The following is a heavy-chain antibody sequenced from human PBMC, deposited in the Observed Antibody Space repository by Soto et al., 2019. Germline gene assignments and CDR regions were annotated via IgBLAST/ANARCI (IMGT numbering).Heavy chain of an antibody. V-gene: IGHV4-39*01. J-gene: IGHJ5*02. D-gene: IGHD2-2*01. CDR1: GGSISSDYYY. CDR3: ARHHRQYQANSWFAP. Sequence: QLQLQESGPGLVKPSETLSLTCTVSGGSISSDYYYWGWIRQPLGNGLEWCGSVYYDGRTYSIPYLRSRTTVSVDTSKNQFSPKLTSVTAADTAMFYCARHHRQYQANSWFAPWGQGTLVTVSS. CDR2: VYYDGRT.